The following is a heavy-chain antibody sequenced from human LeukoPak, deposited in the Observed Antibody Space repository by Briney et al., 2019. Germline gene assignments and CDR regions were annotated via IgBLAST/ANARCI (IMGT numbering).Heavy chain of an antibody. CDR2: IRSKTYGGTA. D-gene: IGHD1-26*01. J-gene: IGHJ4*02. CDR1: GFTFSSYA. CDR3: TSPEGGTYYFDY. Sequence: PGGSLRLSCAASGFTFSSYAMSWVRQAPGKGLEWVGFIRSKTYGGTAQYAASVKGRFTISRDDSRSSAHLQMNNLKTEDTAVYFCTSPEGGTYYFDYWGQGTLVTVSS. V-gene: IGHV3-49*04.